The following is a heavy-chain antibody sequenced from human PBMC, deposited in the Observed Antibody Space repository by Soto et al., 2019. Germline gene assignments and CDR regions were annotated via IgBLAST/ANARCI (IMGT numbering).Heavy chain of an antibody. D-gene: IGHD3-22*01. J-gene: IGHJ2*01. CDR3: TTDINGRDYDSSGYYLYFDL. CDR1: GFTFSNAW. V-gene: IGHV3-15*01. CDR2: IKSKTDGGTT. Sequence: GGSLRLSCAASGFTFSNAWMSWVRQAPGKGLEWVGRIKSKTDGGTTDYAAPVKGRFTISRDDSKNTLYLQMNSLKTEDTAVYYCTTDINGRDYDSSGYYLYFDLWGRGTLVTVSS.